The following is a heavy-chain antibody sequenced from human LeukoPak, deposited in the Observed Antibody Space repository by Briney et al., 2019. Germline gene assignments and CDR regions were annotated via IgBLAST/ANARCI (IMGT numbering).Heavy chain of an antibody. CDR1: GYTFTSYG. V-gene: IGHV1-18*01. CDR2: ISAYNGRT. D-gene: IGHD3-22*01. Sequence: ASVKVSCKASGYTFTSYGISWVRQAPRQGLEWMGWISAYNGRTNYAQKLQGRVTMTTDTSTSTGYMELRSLRSDDTAVYYCARDRRYYYDSSGYYYPFDYWGQETLVTVSS. J-gene: IGHJ4*02. CDR3: ARDRRYYYDSSGYYYPFDY.